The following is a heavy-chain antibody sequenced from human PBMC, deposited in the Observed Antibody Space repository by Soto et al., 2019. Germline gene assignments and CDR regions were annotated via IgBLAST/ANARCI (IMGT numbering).Heavy chain of an antibody. D-gene: IGHD1-26*01. V-gene: IGHV3-43*01. CDR1: GFTFDDYT. CDR3: AKSGGGSYYDGWFDP. J-gene: IGHJ5*02. Sequence: GGSLRLSCAASGFTFDDYTMHWVRQAPGKGLEWVSLISWDGGSTYYADSVKGRFTISRDNSKNSLYLQMNSLRTEDTALYYCAKSGGGSYYDGWFDPWGQGTLVTVSS. CDR2: ISWDGGST.